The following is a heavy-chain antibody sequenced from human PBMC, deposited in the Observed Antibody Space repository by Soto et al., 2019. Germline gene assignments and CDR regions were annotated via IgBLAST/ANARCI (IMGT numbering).Heavy chain of an antibody. Sequence: QVQLQESGPGLVKPSQTLSLTCTVSGGSISSGGYYWSWIRQHPGKGLEWIGYIYYSGSTYYNPSRKSRVTISVDTSKNQFSLKLSSVTAADTAVYYCARGGYCSGGSCYRMRWFDPWGQGTLVTVSS. CDR2: IYYSGST. CDR1: GGSISSGGYY. V-gene: IGHV4-31*03. D-gene: IGHD2-15*01. CDR3: ARGGYCSGGSCYRMRWFDP. J-gene: IGHJ5*02.